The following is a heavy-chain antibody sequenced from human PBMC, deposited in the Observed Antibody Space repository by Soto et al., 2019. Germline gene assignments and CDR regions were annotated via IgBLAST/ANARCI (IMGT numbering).Heavy chain of an antibody. CDR2: IKPNGSEK. CDR3: ARGKSSRSLDY. CDR1: GFIFSDYW. Sequence: SGGSRRLSCAACGFIFSDYWMSSFRQAPGKGLEWVANIKPNGSEKYYVDSVKGRFTISRDNAEDLLYVQINSLSADDTAVYYCARGKSSRSLDYWGQGALVTVSS. V-gene: IGHV3-7*01. D-gene: IGHD6-13*01. J-gene: IGHJ4*02.